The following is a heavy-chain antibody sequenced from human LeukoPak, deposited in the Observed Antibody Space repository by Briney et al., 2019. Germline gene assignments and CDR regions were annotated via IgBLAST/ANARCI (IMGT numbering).Heavy chain of an antibody. V-gene: IGHV3-21*01. CDR1: GSTFSRHS. CDR3: AAYNYGYLADY. J-gene: IGHJ4*02. CDR2: IDSRSAYI. Sequence: GGSLRLSCAASGSTFSRHSMNWVRQAPGKGLQWVASIDSRSAYIYYADSVKGRFIISRDNAKTSLHLHMNSLRAEDTAVYYCAAYNYGYLADYWGQGTLVTVSS. D-gene: IGHD5-18*01.